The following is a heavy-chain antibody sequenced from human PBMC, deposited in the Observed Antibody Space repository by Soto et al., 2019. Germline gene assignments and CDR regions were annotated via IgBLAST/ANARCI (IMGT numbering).Heavy chain of an antibody. CDR3: TRGGVGTTGSCDF. Sequence: VQVLESGGGLVQPGGSLRLSCSVSGFAFDGFTMTWVRQAPGKGLEWASSISGSAARTYYADSVQGRFTISRDNSKSTLYLQMSSLRVEDTAEYFCTRGGVGTTGSCDFWGQGTLVAVSS. CDR2: ISGSAART. CDR1: GFAFDGFT. V-gene: IGHV3-23*01. J-gene: IGHJ4*02. D-gene: IGHD6-13*01.